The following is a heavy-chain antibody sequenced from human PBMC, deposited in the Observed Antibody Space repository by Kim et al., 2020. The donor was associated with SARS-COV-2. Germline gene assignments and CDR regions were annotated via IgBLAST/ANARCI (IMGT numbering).Heavy chain of an antibody. Sequence: GESLKISCKGSGYSFTSYWISWVRQMPGKGLEWMGRIDPSDSYTNYSPSFQGHVTISADKSISTAYLQWSSLKASDTAMYYCARHGGGSGSYVFFDYWGQGTLVTVSS. CDR1: GYSFTSYW. V-gene: IGHV5-10-1*01. CDR3: ARHGGGSGSYVFFDY. CDR2: IDPSDSYT. D-gene: IGHD3-10*01. J-gene: IGHJ4*02.